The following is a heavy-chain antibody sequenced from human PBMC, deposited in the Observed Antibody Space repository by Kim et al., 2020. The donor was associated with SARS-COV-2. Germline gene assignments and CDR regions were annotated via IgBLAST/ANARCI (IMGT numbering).Heavy chain of an antibody. CDR2: ISGSGGST. V-gene: IGHV3-23*01. CDR3: AKSPTEVTTGGY. CDR1: GFTFSSYA. D-gene: IGHD4-17*01. Sequence: GGSLRLSCAASGFTFSSYAMSWVRQAPGKGLEWVSAISGSGGSTYYADAVKGRFTISRDNSKNTLYLQMNSLRAEDTAVYYCAKSPTEVTTGGYWGQGTLVTVSS. J-gene: IGHJ4*02.